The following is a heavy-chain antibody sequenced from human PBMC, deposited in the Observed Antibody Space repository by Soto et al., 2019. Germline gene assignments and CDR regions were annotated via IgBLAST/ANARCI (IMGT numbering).Heavy chain of an antibody. J-gene: IGHJ4*02. CDR1: GFTFSSYA. V-gene: IGHV3-23*01. CDR3: AKDLTPRGDLDTAMASFDY. CDR2: ISGSGGST. D-gene: IGHD5-18*01. Sequence: GGSLRLSCAASGFTFSSYAMSWVRQAPGKGLEWVSAISGSGGSTYYADSVKGRFTISRDNSKNTLYLQMNSLRAEDTAVYYCAKDLTPRGDLDTAMASFDYWGQGTLVTVSS.